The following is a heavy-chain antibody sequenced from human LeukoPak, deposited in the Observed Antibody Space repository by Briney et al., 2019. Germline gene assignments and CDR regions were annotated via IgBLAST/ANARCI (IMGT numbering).Heavy chain of an antibody. D-gene: IGHD6-13*01. CDR3: TRRYSTNWANDY. CDR1: GFTVSNNY. V-gene: IGHV3-66*01. J-gene: IGHJ4*02. CDR2: TYSGGRT. Sequence: QPGGSLRLSCAASGFTVSNNYMNWVRQAPGKGLEWVSVTYSGGRTYYADSVKGRFTISRDNSKNTLYLQMNSLRAEDTAVYYCTRRYSTNWANDYWGQGTLVTVSS.